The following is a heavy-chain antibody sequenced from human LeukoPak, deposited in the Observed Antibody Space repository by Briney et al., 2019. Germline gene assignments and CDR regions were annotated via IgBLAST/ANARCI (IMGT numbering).Heavy chain of an antibody. J-gene: IGHJ5*02. V-gene: IGHV4-39*07. Sequence: SETLSLTCSVSGGSISSISFSWGWIRQPPGKGLEWIGNIDYSGTTQYNPSLKSRVAVSLDTSKNQFSLRLTSVTAADTAVYYCARDDLRSDWFDPWGQGTLVIVSS. CDR2: IDYSGTT. CDR1: GGSISSISFS. CDR3: ARDDLRSDWFDP.